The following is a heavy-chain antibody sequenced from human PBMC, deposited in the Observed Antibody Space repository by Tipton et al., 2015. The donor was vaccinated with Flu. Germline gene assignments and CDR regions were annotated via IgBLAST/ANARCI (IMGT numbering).Heavy chain of an antibody. CDR2: ISPYDGNT. V-gene: IGHV1-18*04. D-gene: IGHD3-22*01. CDR1: GYSFTNYG. CDR3: ARGWLEDAFDN. J-gene: IGHJ3*02. Sequence: QVQLVQSGAEVKKPGASVKVSCKTSGYSFTNYGISWVRQAPGQGLEWLGWISPYDGNTNYAQNLLGRVTMATDTSTSTAYMELKSLISDDTAVYFCARGWLEDAFDNWGQGTMVTVSS.